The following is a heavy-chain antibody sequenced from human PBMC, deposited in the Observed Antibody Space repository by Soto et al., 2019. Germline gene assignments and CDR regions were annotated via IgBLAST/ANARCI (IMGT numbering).Heavy chain of an antibody. CDR1: GFTFSSYA. CDR2: ISGSGGST. J-gene: IGHJ4*02. V-gene: IGHV3-23*01. CDR3: AKDQRVVGATTQYYFDY. D-gene: IGHD1-26*01. Sequence: GGSLRLSCAASGFTFSSYAMSWVRQAPGKGLEWVSAISGSGGSTYYADSVKGRFTISRDNSKNTLYLQMNSLRAEDTAVYYCAKDQRVVGATTQYYFDYWGQGTLVTVSS.